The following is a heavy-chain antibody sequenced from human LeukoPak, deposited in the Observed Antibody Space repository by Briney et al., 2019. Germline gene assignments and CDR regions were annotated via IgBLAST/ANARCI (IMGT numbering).Heavy chain of an antibody. CDR1: GFTFSSYG. CDR2: IRYDGSNK. Sequence: GGSLRLSCAASGFTFSSYGMHWVRQAPGKGLEGVAFIRYDGSNKYYADSVKGRFTISRDNSKNTLYLQMNSLRAEDTAVYYCAKDARRYCSGGSCYGLDYWGQGTLVTVSS. V-gene: IGHV3-30*02. J-gene: IGHJ4*02. D-gene: IGHD2-15*01. CDR3: AKDARRYCSGGSCYGLDY.